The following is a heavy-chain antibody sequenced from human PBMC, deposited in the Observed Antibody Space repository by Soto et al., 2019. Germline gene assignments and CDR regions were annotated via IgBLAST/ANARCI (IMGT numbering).Heavy chain of an antibody. J-gene: IGHJ6*02. CDR1: GGSISSSNW. Sequence: QVQLQESGPGLVKPSGTLSLTCAVSGGSISSSNWWSWVRQPPGKGLEWIGEIYHSGSTNYNPSLKSLVTISVDKAKNQFSLKLSSVTAADTAVYYCARERAFGESSPGYYYYGMDVWGQGTTVTVSS. CDR2: IYHSGST. CDR3: ARERAFGESSPGYYYYGMDV. D-gene: IGHD3-10*01. V-gene: IGHV4-4*02.